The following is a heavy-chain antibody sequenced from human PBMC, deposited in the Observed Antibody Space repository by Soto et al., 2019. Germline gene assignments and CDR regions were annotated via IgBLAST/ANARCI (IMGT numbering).Heavy chain of an antibody. V-gene: IGHV3-48*01. J-gene: IGHJ4*02. CDR1: GFTFSSYS. Sequence: EVQLVESGGGLVQPGGSLRLSCAASGFTFSSYSMNWVRQAPGKGLEWVSYISSSSRTIYYADSVKGRFTISRDNAKNSLYLQMNSLRAEDTAVYYCARTSGDYFFRGQGTLVTVSS. CDR3: ARTSGDYFF. CDR2: ISSSSRTI. D-gene: IGHD5-12*01.